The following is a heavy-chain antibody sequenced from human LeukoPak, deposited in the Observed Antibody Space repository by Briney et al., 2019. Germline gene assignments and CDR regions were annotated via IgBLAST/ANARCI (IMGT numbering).Heavy chain of an antibody. D-gene: IGHD1-7*01. CDR3: AREIPAGTTYFDY. CDR1: GGSISSYY. V-gene: IGHV4-59*01. CDR2: IYNSGST. J-gene: IGHJ4*02. Sequence: SETLSLTCTVSGGSISSYYWSWIRQPPGKGLEWIGHIYNSGSTNYNPSLKSRVTISVDTSKNQFSLKLSSVTAADTAVYYCAREIPAGTTYFDYWGQGTLVTVSS.